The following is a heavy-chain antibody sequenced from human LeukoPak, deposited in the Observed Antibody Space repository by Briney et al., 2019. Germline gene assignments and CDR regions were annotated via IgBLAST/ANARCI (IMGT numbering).Heavy chain of an antibody. D-gene: IGHD5-18*01. V-gene: IGHV1-18*01. Sequence: ASVKVSCKASGYTFTSYGISWVRQAPGQGLEWMGWISAYNGNTNYAQKLQGRVTMTTDTSTSTAYMELRSLRSDDTAVYYCAREGAVATAMLSLDYRGQGALVTVSS. CDR1: GYTFTSYG. CDR3: AREGAVATAMLSLDY. J-gene: IGHJ4*02. CDR2: ISAYNGNT.